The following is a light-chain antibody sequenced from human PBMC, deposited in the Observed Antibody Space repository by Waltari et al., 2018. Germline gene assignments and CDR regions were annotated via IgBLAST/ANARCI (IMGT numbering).Light chain of an antibody. Sequence: IVMTQSPATLYVSPGERATLSCRASQSVSSNLACYQQKPGQAPRLLIYGASTRATGIPARFSGSGSGTEFTLTISSLQSEDFAVYYCQQYNNWLPITFGQGTRLEIK. V-gene: IGKV3-15*01. J-gene: IGKJ5*01. CDR3: QQYNNWLPIT. CDR2: GAS. CDR1: QSVSSN.